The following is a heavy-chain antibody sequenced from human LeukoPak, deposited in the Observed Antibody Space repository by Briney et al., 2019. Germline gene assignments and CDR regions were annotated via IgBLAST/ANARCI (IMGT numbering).Heavy chain of an antibody. J-gene: IGHJ3*01. CDR2: INTDGTTT. V-gene: IGHV3-74*01. Sequence: GGSLRLSCAASGFTFSSYWMAWVRQAPGKGLVWVSRINTDGTTTSYADSVKGRFSISRDNAKNTLYLQMNSLRVEDTAVYYCARPNWNLDLLDAFDVWGQGTVVTVSS. CDR1: GFTFSSYW. CDR3: ARPNWNLDLLDAFDV. D-gene: IGHD1-1*01.